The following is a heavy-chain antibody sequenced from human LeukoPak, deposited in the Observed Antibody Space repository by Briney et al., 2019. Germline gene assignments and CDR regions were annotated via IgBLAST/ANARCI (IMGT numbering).Heavy chain of an antibody. J-gene: IGHJ3*02. CDR1: GLTFSSYS. Sequence: GGSLRLSCAASGLTFSSYSMNWVRQAPGKGLEWVSSISSSSSYIYYADSVKGRFTISRDNAKNSLYLQMNSLRAEDTAVYYRARDYDSSGYTGAFDIWGQGTMVTVSS. D-gene: IGHD3-22*01. V-gene: IGHV3-21*01. CDR3: ARDYDSSGYTGAFDI. CDR2: ISSSSSYI.